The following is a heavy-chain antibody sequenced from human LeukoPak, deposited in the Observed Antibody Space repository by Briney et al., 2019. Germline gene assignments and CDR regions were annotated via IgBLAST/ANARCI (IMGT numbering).Heavy chain of an antibody. CDR2: IYYSGST. V-gene: IGHV4-59*12. J-gene: IGHJ6*04. CDR1: GGSISSYY. CDR3: ARDTDRQRDV. D-gene: IGHD6-25*01. Sequence: SETLSLTCTVSGGSISSYYWSWIRQSPGKGLEWIGYIYYSGSTYYNPSLKSRVTISVDTSKDQFSLKLSSVTAADTAVYYCARDTDRQRDVWGKGTTVTVSS.